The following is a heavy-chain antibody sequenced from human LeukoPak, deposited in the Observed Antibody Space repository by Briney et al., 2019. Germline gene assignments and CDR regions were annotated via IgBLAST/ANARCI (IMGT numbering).Heavy chain of an antibody. D-gene: IGHD3-16*01. CDR1: GGSISSDTYF. V-gene: IGHV4-39*01. J-gene: IGHJ4*02. Sequence: SETLSLTCTVSGGSISSDTYFWGWIRQPPGKGLEWIANIYFTGNTYYNPSLKSRATISVDTSKNQFSLTLSSVTAADTAVYYCASEAHRGGGFDSWGQGIQVTVSS. CDR2: IYFTGNT. CDR3: ASEAHRGGGFDS.